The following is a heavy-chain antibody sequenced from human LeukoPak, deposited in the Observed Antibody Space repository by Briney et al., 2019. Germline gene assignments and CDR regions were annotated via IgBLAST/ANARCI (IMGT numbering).Heavy chain of an antibody. CDR2: IYYSGST. CDR1: GGSISSYY. V-gene: IGHV4-59*01. J-gene: IGHJ6*02. Sequence: SETLSLTCTVSGGSISSYYWSWIRQPPGKGLEWIGYIYYSGSTNYNPSLKSRVTISVDTSKNQFSLELSSVTAADTAVYYCAREITMIGGYYYGMDVWGQGTTVTVSS. D-gene: IGHD3-22*01. CDR3: AREITMIGGYYYGMDV.